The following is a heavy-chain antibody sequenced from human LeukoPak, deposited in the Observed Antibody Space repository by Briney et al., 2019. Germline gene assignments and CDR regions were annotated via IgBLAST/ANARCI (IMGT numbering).Heavy chain of an antibody. Sequence: GGSLRLSCAASGFTFSSSAMSWVRQAPGKGLEWVSAISNNGGYTYYADSVQGRFTISRDNAKNSLYLQMNSLRAEDTAVFYCARFPESHWSGYYKATTGMDVWGQGTTVTVSS. CDR3: ARFPESHWSGYYKATTGMDV. CDR1: GFTFSSSA. CDR2: ISNNGGYT. D-gene: IGHD3-3*01. J-gene: IGHJ6*02. V-gene: IGHV3-23*01.